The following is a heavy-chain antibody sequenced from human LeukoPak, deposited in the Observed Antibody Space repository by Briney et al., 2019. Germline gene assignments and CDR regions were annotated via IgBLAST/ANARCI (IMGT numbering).Heavy chain of an antibody. CDR2: LSASSGST. J-gene: IGHJ2*01. Sequence: GGSLRLSRAASGFTFSNSAMTSVRQAPGKGLGCVSSLSASSGSTYYADSARGRFTISRDNSKNTLFLQMNSLRAEDTAVYYCAKDPVDGVARDWYFDVWGRGTLVTVSS. CDR1: GFTFSNSA. V-gene: IGHV3-23*01. CDR3: AKDPVDGVARDWYFDV. D-gene: IGHD5-12*01.